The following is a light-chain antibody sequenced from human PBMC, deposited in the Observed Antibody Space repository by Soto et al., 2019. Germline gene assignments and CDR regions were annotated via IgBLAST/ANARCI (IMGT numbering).Light chain of an antibody. CDR2: DVS. CDR3: CSYAGTYTVV. CDR1: SSDVGGYNY. Sequence: QSALTQPRSVSGSPGQSVTLSCTGTSSDVGGYNYVSWYQQHPGKAPKLMIYDVSKRPSGVPDRFSGSKSGDTASLTISGLQAEDDADYYCCSYAGTYTVVFGGGTQLTVL. J-gene: IGLJ2*01. V-gene: IGLV2-11*01.